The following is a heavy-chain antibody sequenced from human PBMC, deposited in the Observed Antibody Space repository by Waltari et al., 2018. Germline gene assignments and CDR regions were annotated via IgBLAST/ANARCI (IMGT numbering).Heavy chain of an antibody. D-gene: IGHD3-10*01. J-gene: IGHJ4*02. CDR2: IYYSGST. CDR3: ARSTSRSYYFDY. V-gene: IGHV4-59*11. Sequence: QVQLQESGPGLVKPSETLSLTCTVPGGSISSHYWSWIRQPPGKGLEWIGYIYYSGSTNYNPSLRSRVTISVDTSKNQFSLKLSSVTAADTAVYYCARSTSRSYYFDYWGQGTLVTVSS. CDR1: GGSISSHY.